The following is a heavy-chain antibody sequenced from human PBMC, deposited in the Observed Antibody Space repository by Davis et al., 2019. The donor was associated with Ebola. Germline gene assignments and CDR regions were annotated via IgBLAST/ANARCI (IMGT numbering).Heavy chain of an antibody. D-gene: IGHD4-17*01. Sequence: PSETLFLTCTVSGGSISSGGYYWSWIRQPPGKGLEWIGEINHSGSTNYNPSLKSRVTISVDTSKNQFSLKLSSVTAADTAVYYCARITDYASPVDYWGQGNLVTVSS. J-gene: IGHJ4*02. CDR3: ARITDYASPVDY. CDR2: INHSGST. V-gene: IGHV4-39*07. CDR1: GGSISSGGYY.